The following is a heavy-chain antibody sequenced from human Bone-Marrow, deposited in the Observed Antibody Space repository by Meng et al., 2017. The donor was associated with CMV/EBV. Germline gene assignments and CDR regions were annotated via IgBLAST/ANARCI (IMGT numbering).Heavy chain of an antibody. V-gene: IGHV1-46*01. J-gene: IGHJ4*02. CDR1: GYTFTSYY. D-gene: IGHD1-26*01. CDR2: INPSGGST. CDR3: ASSGDKDYFDY. Sequence: ASVKVSCKASGYTFTSYYMHWVRQAPGQGLEWMGIINPSGGSTSYAQKFQGRATMTRDTSTSTVYMELSSLRSEDTAVYYCASSGDKDYFDYWGQGTLVTVSS.